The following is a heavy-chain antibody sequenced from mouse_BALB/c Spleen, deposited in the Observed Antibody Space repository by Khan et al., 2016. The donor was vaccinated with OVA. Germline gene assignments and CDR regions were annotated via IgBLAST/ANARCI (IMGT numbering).Heavy chain of an antibody. Sequence: DLVKPGASVKLSCKASGYTFTSYWINWIKQRPGQGLEWIGRIGPGSGSTSYNEMLSGKATLTVDTTSSTAYIQLSSLSSEDSAVYVYAISNYYGSSLYAMDYWGQGTSVTVSS. CDR3: AISNYYGSSLYAMDY. D-gene: IGHD1-1*01. CDR2: IGPGSGST. V-gene: IGHV1S41*01. J-gene: IGHJ4*01. CDR1: GYTFTSYW.